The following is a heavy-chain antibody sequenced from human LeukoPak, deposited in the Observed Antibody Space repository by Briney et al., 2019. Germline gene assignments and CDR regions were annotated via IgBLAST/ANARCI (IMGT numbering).Heavy chain of an antibody. CDR1: GNTFTDHF. Sequence: ASVKVFCKASGNTFTDHFMHWMRQAPGQGLEWMGEINPYNGDTKYARRFQGRVTMTRDTSISTAFMVVSRLTSDDTAVYYCATDNSLNDFDYWGQGTLVTVDS. J-gene: IGHJ4*02. V-gene: IGHV1-2*02. CDR2: INPYNGDT. D-gene: IGHD1-1*01. CDR3: ATDNSLNDFDY.